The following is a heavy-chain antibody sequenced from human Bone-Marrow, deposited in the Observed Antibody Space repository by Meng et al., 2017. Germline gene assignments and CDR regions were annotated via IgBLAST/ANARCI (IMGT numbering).Heavy chain of an antibody. Sequence: SQTLSLTCAVYGGSFSGSYWSWIRQPPGKGLEWIGEINHSGSTNYNPSLKSRVTISVDTSKNQFSLKLSSVTAADTAVYYCARGSAGWLRLFEGARRVGGHPYYFDYWGQGTLVTVSS. CDR3: ARGSAGWLRLFEGARRVGGHPYYFDY. V-gene: IGHV4-34*01. D-gene: IGHD5-12*01. J-gene: IGHJ4*02. CDR1: GGSFSGSY. CDR2: INHSGST.